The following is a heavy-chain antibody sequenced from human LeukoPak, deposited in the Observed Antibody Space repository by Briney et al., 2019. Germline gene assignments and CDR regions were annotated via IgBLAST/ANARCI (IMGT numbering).Heavy chain of an antibody. D-gene: IGHD4-23*01. CDR3: ARSKVETGRYFYYYMDV. J-gene: IGHJ6*03. CDR1: GFTFSSYW. V-gene: IGHV3-53*01. Sequence: PGGSLRLSCAASGFTFSSYWMHWVRQAPGKGLEWVSVIYSDGSAYYADSVKGRFTISRDNSKNTLHLQMNSPRAEDTAVYYCARSKVETGRYFYYYMDVWGKGTTVTVSS. CDR2: IYSDGSA.